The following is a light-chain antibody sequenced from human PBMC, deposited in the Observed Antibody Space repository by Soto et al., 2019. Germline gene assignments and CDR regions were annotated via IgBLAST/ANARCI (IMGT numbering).Light chain of an antibody. V-gene: IGLV2-23*01. Sequence: QSPLTQPASVSGSPGQSVTISCTGTSSDVGFYNLVSWYHQYPGKATKLILYAGTQRPSVLSTRFSGSMSVSTASLTISGLQAEDEGNYYCCSYATSDTLLFGGGTKLTVL. CDR3: CSYATSDTLL. CDR1: SSDVGFYNL. J-gene: IGLJ2*01. CDR2: AGT.